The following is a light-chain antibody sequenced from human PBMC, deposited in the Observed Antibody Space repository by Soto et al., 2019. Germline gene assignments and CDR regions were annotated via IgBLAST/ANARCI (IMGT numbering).Light chain of an antibody. CDR1: QSISSW. Sequence: GDRVTITCRASQSISSWLDWYQQKPGKAPQLLIYKASNLEYGVPSRCSGSGSGTEFTLTISGLQPEDFETYYCQHYNSFPSTFGQGTKVDIK. CDR3: QHYNSFPST. V-gene: IGKV1-5*03. CDR2: KAS. J-gene: IGKJ1*01.